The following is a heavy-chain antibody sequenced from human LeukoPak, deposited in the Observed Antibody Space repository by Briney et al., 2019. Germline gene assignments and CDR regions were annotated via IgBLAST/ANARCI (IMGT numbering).Heavy chain of an antibody. V-gene: IGHV3-23*01. CDR3: AKIKPSAARLYC. CDR1: EFTFSSYA. CDR2: ISSSGDST. D-gene: IGHD6-6*01. J-gene: IGHJ4*02. Sequence: PGGSLRLSCEASEFTFSSYALSWVRQAPGKGPEWVSGISSSGDSTGYSDSVKGRFTISRDNSKKTLYLQMNSLRAEDTAVYYCAKIKPSAARLYCWGQGTLVTVSS.